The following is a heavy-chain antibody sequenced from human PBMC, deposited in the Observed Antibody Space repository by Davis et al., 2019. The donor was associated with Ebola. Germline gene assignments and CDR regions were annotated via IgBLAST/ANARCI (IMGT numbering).Heavy chain of an antibody. V-gene: IGHV6-1*01. D-gene: IGHD1-26*01. CDR1: GDSVSSNSAA. Sequence: SETLSLTCALSGDSVSSNSAAWNWIRQSPSRGLEWLGRTSYRSKWYNDYAVSVKSRITINPDTSKNQFSLQLNSVTPEDTDVYYCAKSGGSYYYYGMDVWGQGTTVTVSS. CDR2: TSYRSKWYN. J-gene: IGHJ6*02. CDR3: AKSGGSYYYYGMDV.